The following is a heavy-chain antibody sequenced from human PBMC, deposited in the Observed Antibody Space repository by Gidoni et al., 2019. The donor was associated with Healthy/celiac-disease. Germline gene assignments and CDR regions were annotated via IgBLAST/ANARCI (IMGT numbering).Heavy chain of an antibody. D-gene: IGHD3-3*01. CDR1: GFPFGDYA. V-gene: IGHV3-49*05. CDR3: TRGGRYDFWSGYYTPLDY. Sequence: EVQLVESGGGLVKPGRSLRLSCTASGFPFGDYARRWFRQAPGKGPEWVGFIRSKAYGGTTEYAASVKGRFTISRDDSKSIAYLQMNSLKTEDTAVYYCTRGGRYDFWSGYYTPLDYWGQGTLVTVSS. CDR2: IRSKAYGGTT. J-gene: IGHJ4*02.